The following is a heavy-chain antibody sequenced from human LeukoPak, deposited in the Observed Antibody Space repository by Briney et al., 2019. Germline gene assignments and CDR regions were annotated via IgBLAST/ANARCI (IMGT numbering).Heavy chain of an antibody. CDR2: IKQDGSTK. D-gene: IGHD1-26*01. J-gene: IGHJ4*02. Sequence: PGGSLTLSCAASGFTFTNSWMAWVRQAPGGGLEWVANIKQDGSTKHYADSLKGRFTISRDNPKNSLYLQMNNLRADDTAVYYCTRDTDGSLDYWGQGILVTVAS. CDR3: TRDTDGSLDY. V-gene: IGHV3-7*01. CDR1: GFTFTNSW.